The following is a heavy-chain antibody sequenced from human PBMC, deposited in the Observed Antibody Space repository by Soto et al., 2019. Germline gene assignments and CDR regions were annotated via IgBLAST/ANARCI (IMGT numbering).Heavy chain of an antibody. CDR2: ISGSGGSP. CDR1: GFTFSSYA. CDR3: AKCSIRYFDWLLYDRFPGRGWFDP. J-gene: IGHJ5*02. V-gene: IGHV3-23*01. Sequence: GGSLRLSCAASGFTFSSYAMSWVRQAPGKGLEWVSAISGSGGSPYYADSVKGRFTISRDNSKNTLYLQMNSLRAEDTAVYYCAKCSIRYFDWLLYDRFPGRGWFDPWGQGTLVTVSS. D-gene: IGHD3-9*01.